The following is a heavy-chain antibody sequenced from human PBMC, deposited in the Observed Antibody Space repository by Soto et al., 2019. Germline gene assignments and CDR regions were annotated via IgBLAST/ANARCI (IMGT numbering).Heavy chain of an antibody. V-gene: IGHV4-39*01. CDR2: IYYSGST. CDR3: ATLTPRHLEFDP. J-gene: IGHJ5*02. CDR1: GGSISSSSYY. D-gene: IGHD1-1*01. Sequence: SETLSLTCTVSGGSISSSSYYWGWIRQPPGKGLEWIGSIYYSGSTYYNPSPKSRVTISVDTSKNQFSLKLSSVTAADTAVYYCATLTPRHLEFDPGGQGTLVTVSS.